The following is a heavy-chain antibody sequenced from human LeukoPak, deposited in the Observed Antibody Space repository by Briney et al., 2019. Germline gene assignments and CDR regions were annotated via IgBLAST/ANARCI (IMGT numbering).Heavy chain of an antibody. V-gene: IGHV3-53*01. CDR2: IYSGGST. J-gene: IGHJ4*02. Sequence: GGSLRLSCAASGFTVSSNYMSWVRQAPGKGLEWVSVIYSGGSTYYADSVKGRFTISRDNSKNTLYLQMNSLRAEDTAVYYCARDSGGYYAYFDYWGQGTLVTVSS. CDR3: ARDSGGYYAYFDY. D-gene: IGHD1-26*01. CDR1: GFTVSSNY.